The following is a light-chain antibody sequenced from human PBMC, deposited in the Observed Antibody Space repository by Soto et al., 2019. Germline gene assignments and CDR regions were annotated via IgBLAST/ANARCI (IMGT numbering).Light chain of an antibody. J-gene: IGLJ2*01. V-gene: IGLV2-23*01. CDR3: CSYAGSSTYVV. CDR1: SSDVGSYNL. CDR2: EGS. Sequence: QSVLTQPASVSGSPGQSITISCTGTSSDVGSYNLVSWYQHHPGKAPKRMIYEGSKRPSGVSNRFSGSKSGNTASLTISGLQAEDVADYYCCSYAGSSTYVVFGGGTKLTVL.